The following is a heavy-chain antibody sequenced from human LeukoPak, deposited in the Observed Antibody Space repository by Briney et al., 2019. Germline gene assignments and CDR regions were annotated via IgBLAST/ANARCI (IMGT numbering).Heavy chain of an antibody. J-gene: IGHJ4*02. CDR2: IRYDGSNK. CDR3: ARDLEVFSVGATSH. CDR1: GFTFSSYG. D-gene: IGHD1-26*01. V-gene: IGHV3-30*02. Sequence: GGSLRLSCAASGFTFSSYGMHWVRQVPGKGLEWVAFIRYDGSNKYYADSVKGRFTISRDNAKNSLYLQMNSLRAEDTAVYYCARDLEVFSVGATSHWGQGTLVTVSS.